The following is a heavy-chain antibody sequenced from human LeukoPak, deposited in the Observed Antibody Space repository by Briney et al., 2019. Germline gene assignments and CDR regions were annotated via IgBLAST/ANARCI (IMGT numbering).Heavy chain of an antibody. Sequence: SETLSLTCTVSGGSISSGDYYWSWIRQPPGKGLEWIGYIYYSGSTYYNPSLKSRVTISVDTSKNQFSLKLSSVTAADTAVYYCAREPATAILRYFDYWGQGTLVTVSS. CDR2: IYYSGST. CDR3: AREPATAILRYFDY. V-gene: IGHV4-30-4*08. CDR1: GGSISSGDYY. D-gene: IGHD2-2*02. J-gene: IGHJ4*02.